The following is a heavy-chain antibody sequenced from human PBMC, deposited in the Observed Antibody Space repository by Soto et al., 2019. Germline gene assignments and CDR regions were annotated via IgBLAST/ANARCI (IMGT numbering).Heavy chain of an antibody. Sequence: GGSLRLSCAASGFTFSSYAMSWVRQAPGKGLEWVSAISGSGGSTYYADSVKGRFTISRDNSKNTLYLQMNSLRAEDTAVYYCAKDTSDDYIWGSYRRGPYYFDYWGQGTLVTVSS. CDR3: AKDTSDDYIWGSYRRGPYYFDY. CDR1: GFTFSSYA. D-gene: IGHD3-16*02. V-gene: IGHV3-23*01. CDR2: ISGSGGST. J-gene: IGHJ4*02.